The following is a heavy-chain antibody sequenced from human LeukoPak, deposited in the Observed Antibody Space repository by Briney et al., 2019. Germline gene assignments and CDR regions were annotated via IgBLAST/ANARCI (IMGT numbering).Heavy chain of an antibody. CDR3: ARQSIAAAGDIDY. D-gene: IGHD6-13*01. Sequence: SVKVSCKASGGTFSSYAISWVRQAPGQGLEWMGGIIPIFGTANYAQKFQGRVTITADKSTSTAYMELSSLRSEETAVYYCARQSIAAAGDIDYWGQGTLVTVSS. CDR2: IIPIFGTA. V-gene: IGHV1-69*06. CDR1: GGTFSSYA. J-gene: IGHJ4*02.